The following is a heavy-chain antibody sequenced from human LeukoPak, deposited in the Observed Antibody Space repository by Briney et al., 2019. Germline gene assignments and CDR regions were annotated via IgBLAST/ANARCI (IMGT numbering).Heavy chain of an antibody. CDR2: IYYSGST. CDR1: GGSISSYY. CDR3: ARIPDPYYYDSSGYYFDY. Sequence: SETLSLTCTVSGGSISSYYWSWIRQPPGKGLEWIGYIYYSGSTDCNPSLKSRVTISVDTSKNQFSLKLSSVTAADTAVYYCARIPDPYYYDSSGYYFDYWGQGTLVTVSS. D-gene: IGHD3-22*01. J-gene: IGHJ4*02. V-gene: IGHV4-59*08.